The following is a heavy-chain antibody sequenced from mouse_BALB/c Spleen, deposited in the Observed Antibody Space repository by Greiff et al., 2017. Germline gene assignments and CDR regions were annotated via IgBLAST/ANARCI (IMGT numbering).Heavy chain of an antibody. CDR3: AKFYYDYDGGGYAMDY. CDR2: IYPGSGNT. CDR1: GYTFTDYY. D-gene: IGHD2-4*01. Sequence: VQLQQSGAELARPGASVKLSCKASGYTFTDYYINWVKQRTGQGLEWIGEIYPGSGNTYYNEKFKGKATLTADKSSSTAYMQLSSLTSEDSAVYFCAKFYYDYDGGGYAMDYWGQGTSVTVSS. J-gene: IGHJ4*01. V-gene: IGHV1-77*01.